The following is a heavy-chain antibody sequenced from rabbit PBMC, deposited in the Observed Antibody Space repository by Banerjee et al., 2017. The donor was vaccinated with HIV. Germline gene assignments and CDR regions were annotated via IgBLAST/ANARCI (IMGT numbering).Heavy chain of an antibody. CDR1: GFDFSSNA. V-gene: IGHV1S45*01. Sequence: QEQLEESGGGLVQPEGSLTLTCKASGFDFSSNAMCWVRQAPGKGLEWIACINTNSGNTVYASWAKGRFTISRTSSTTVTLQMTSLTAADTATYFCARDLAGVIGWNFGLWGQGTLVTVS. D-gene: IGHD4-1*01. CDR3: ARDLAGVIGWNFGL. CDR2: INTNSGNT. J-gene: IGHJ3*01.